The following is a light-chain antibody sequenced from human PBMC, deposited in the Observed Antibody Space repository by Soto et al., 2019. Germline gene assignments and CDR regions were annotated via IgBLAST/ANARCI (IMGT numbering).Light chain of an antibody. J-gene: IGLJ3*02. V-gene: IGLV2-14*01. Sequence: QSVLTQPASVSGSPGQSITISCTGTSSDVGGYNYVSWYQHHPGKAPKLLIYEVSNRPSEVSTRFSGSKSGNTASLTISGLQPEDEADYYCYSYTRSNTRVFGGGTKLTVL. CDR2: EVS. CDR1: SSDVGGYNY. CDR3: YSYTRSNTRV.